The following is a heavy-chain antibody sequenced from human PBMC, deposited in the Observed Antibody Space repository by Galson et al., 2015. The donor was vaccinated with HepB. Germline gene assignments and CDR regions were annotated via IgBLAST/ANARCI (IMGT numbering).Heavy chain of an antibody. D-gene: IGHD5-24*01. Sequence: SLRLSCAASGFAFSSYIMHWVRQSPEKGLVWLSRIANDGSATHYADSVKGRFTISRDNAKNTLYLQMNSLRAEDTAVYYCVRDKDGYNYWGQGTLVTVSS. CDR1: GFAFSSYI. V-gene: IGHV3-74*01. J-gene: IGHJ4*02. CDR3: VRDKDGYNY. CDR2: IANDGSAT.